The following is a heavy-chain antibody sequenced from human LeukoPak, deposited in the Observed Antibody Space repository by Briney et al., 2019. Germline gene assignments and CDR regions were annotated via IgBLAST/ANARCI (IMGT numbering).Heavy chain of an antibody. CDR2: IKQDGSEK. CDR1: GFTFSYYW. J-gene: IGHJ4*02. CDR3: ARARGRSSHHDY. D-gene: IGHD6-13*01. V-gene: IGHV3-7*05. Sequence: GGSLRLSCAASGFTFSYYWMGWVRQAPGKGLEWVANIKQDGSEKYYVDSVKGRFTISRDNAKNSLYLQMNSLRAEDTAVYYCARARGRSSHHDYWGQGTLVTVSS.